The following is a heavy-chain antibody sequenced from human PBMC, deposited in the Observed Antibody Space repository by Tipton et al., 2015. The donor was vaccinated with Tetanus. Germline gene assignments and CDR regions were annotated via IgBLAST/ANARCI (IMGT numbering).Heavy chain of an antibody. CDR1: GFTFRSYA. D-gene: IGHD1-1*01. V-gene: IGHV3-23*01. CDR2: ISYSGANI. J-gene: IGHJ6*02. CDR3: ARRSLTNYGLDV. Sequence: SLRLSCAASGFTFRSYAMAWVRQAPGKGLEWVSSISYSGANIYYADSVKGRFTISRDHAKNTVYLQMNSLRAEDTAVYFCARRSLTNYGLDVWGQGTPVTVSS.